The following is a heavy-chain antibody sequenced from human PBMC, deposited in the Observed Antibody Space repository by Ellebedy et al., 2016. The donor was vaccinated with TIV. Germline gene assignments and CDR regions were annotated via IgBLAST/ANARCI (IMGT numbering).Heavy chain of an antibody. D-gene: IGHD1-26*01. V-gene: IGHV3-23*01. CDR3: TRGQSGLEH. J-gene: IGHJ5*02. CDR1: GFTFSNYA. Sequence: GESLKISCAASGFTFSNYAMNWVRQAPGKGLEWVSVITGNGGATYYADSVKGRFTISRDNPQNTLFLQMSSLRAEDAAVYFCTRGQSGLEHWGQGTPVTVSS. CDR2: ITGNGGAT.